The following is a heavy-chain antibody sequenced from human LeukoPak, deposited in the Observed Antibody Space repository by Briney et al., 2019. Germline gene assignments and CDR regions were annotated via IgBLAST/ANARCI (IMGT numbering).Heavy chain of an antibody. V-gene: IGHV1-69*13. CDR1: GGTFSSYA. CDR3: ARYDPAVWDCGGDCPLYYCYYYMDV. D-gene: IGHD2-21*01. CDR2: IIPIFGKA. J-gene: IGHJ6*03. Sequence: SVKVSCKASGGTFSSYAISWVRQAPGQGLEWMGGIIPIFGKANYAQKFQGRVTINADESTSTAYMELSSLRSEDTAVYYCARYDPAVWDCGGDCPLYYCYYYMDVWGKGTTVTVSS.